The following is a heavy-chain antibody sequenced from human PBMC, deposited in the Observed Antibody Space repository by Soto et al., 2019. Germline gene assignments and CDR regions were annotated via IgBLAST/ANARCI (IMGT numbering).Heavy chain of an antibody. CDR3: AGSMDYGMDV. J-gene: IGHJ6*02. CDR1: GGTFSSYA. V-gene: IGHV1-69*13. Sequence: ASVKVSCKASGGTFSSYAISWVRQAPGQGLEWMGGIIPIFGTANYAQKFQGRVTITADESTSTAYMELSSLRSEDTAVYYCAGSMDYGMDVWGQGTTVTGS. D-gene: IGHD3-10*01. CDR2: IIPIFGTA.